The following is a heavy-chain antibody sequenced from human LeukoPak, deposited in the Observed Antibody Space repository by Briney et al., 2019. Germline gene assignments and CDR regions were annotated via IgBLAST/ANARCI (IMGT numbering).Heavy chain of an antibody. Sequence: AGSLRLSCAASGFPFSSHAMSWVRQPPGKGREWVAAISNGKTYYADSVRGSFANSRDDSTNTVYLHMNSLRDEGTALYHCVREAGYCAPVCVKTHWLGPWGKGNLVTVSS. J-gene: IGHJ5*02. D-gene: IGHD2-15*01. CDR3: VREAGYCAPVCVKTHWLGP. V-gene: IGHV3-23*01. CDR2: ISNGKT. CDR1: GFPFSSHA.